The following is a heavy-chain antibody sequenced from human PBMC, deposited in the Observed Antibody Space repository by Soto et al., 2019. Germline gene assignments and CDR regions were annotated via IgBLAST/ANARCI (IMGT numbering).Heavy chain of an antibody. CDR1: GFTFSSYA. J-gene: IGHJ4*02. Sequence: PGGSLRLSCAASGFTFSSYAMSWVRQAPGKGLEWVSAISGSGGSTYYADSVKGRFTISRDNSKNTLYLQMNSLRAEDTAVYYCARAMVPAEQIDHLGQGALVTISS. CDR2: ISGSGGST. V-gene: IGHV3-23*01. D-gene: IGHD2-2*01. CDR3: ARAMVPAEQIDH.